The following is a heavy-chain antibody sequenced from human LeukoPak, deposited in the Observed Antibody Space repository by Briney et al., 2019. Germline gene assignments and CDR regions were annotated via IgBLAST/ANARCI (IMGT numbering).Heavy chain of an antibody. D-gene: IGHD2-21*01. J-gene: IGHJ4*02. Sequence: GGSLRLSCVVSGFTFSNYWMNWVRQAPGKGREWVAIINKDGTALNYVDSVKGRFTISRDNAKNSLYLQMSSLRAEDTAVYYCARDLGYFALDFWGQGALVTVSS. CDR1: GFTFSNYW. CDR2: INKDGTAL. CDR3: ARDLGYFALDF. V-gene: IGHV3-7*01.